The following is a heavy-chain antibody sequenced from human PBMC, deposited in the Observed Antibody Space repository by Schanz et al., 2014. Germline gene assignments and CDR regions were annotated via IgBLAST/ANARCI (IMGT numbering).Heavy chain of an antibody. Sequence: VQLAESGGGLVQPGGSLRLSCAASGFTFSDYYMSWIRQAPGKGLEWVSYVSSSSSYTHYADSVKGRFTISRDNSKNTVYLQMNSLRPGDTAVYYCARESSNDIVLVPGAVFDHWGQGILVTVSS. CDR1: GFTFSDYY. D-gene: IGHD2-2*01. V-gene: IGHV3-11*06. CDR2: VSSSSSYT. J-gene: IGHJ4*02. CDR3: ARESSNDIVLVPGAVFDH.